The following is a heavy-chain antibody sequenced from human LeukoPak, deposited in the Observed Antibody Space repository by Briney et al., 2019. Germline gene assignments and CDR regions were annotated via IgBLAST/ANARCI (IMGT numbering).Heavy chain of an antibody. V-gene: IGHV4-39*07. CDR2: IYYSGST. CDR1: GGSISSSSYY. D-gene: IGHD3-22*01. J-gene: IGHJ4*02. CDR3: ARDPYYYDSSGYYSLGDY. Sequence: SETLSLTCTVSGGSISSSSYYWGWIRQPPGKGLEWIGSIYYSGSTYYNPSLKSRVTISVDTSKNQFSLKLSSLTAADTAVYYCARDPYYYDSSGYYSLGDYWGQGTLVTVSS.